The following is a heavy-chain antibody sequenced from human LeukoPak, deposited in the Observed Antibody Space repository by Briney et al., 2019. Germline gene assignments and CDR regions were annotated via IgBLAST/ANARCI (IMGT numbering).Heavy chain of an antibody. V-gene: IGHV3-21*01. Sequence: GGSLRLSCAASGFTFSSYSMNWVRQAPGKGLEWVSSISSSSSYIYYADSVKGRFTISRDNAKNSLYLQMNSLRAEDTAVYYCVRSNEGATRGDYWGQGTLVTVSS. CDR1: GFTFSSYS. CDR3: VRSNEGATRGDY. D-gene: IGHD1-26*01. J-gene: IGHJ4*02. CDR2: ISSSSSYI.